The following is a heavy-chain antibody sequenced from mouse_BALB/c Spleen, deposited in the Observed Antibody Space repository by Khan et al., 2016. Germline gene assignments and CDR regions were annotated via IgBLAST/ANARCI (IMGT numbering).Heavy chain of an antibody. D-gene: IGHD2-1*01. V-gene: IGHV5-6-5*01. CDR1: GFTFSSYA. J-gene: IGHJ2*01. Sequence: EVELVESGGGLVKPGGSLKLSCAASGFTFSSYAMSWVRQTPEKRLEWVASISSGGSTYYPDSVKGRFTISRDNARNILNLQMSSLRSEATAMYYCAREAYGNYGDCFDYWGQGTTLTVSS. CDR3: AREAYGNYGDCFDY. CDR2: ISSGGST.